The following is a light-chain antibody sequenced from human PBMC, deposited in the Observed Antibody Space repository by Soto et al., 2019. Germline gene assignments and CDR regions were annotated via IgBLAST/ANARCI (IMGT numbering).Light chain of an antibody. Sequence: EIVLTQSPAPLSLSPGEIATLSCRASQSVSSYLAWYKQKPGQVPRLLIYDPSDRATGIPARFSGGGSGTDFTLSITSLEPEDVAVYYCQQRSNWPLTFGGGTKVEIK. CDR2: DPS. CDR1: QSVSSY. J-gene: IGKJ4*01. V-gene: IGKV3-11*01. CDR3: QQRSNWPLT.